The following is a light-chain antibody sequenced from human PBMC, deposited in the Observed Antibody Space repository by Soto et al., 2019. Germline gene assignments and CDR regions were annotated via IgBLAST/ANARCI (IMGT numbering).Light chain of an antibody. CDR1: QSLLHSNGYNY. CDR2: LGS. J-gene: IGKJ1*01. CDR3: MQALQTQWT. V-gene: IGKV2-28*01. Sequence: DIVMTQSPLSLPVTPGEPASISCRSSQSLLHSNGYNYLDWYLQKPGQSPQLLIYLGSNRASGVPDRFSGSGSGTDFTLKITRGEAEDVGVYYCMQALQTQWTFGQGTKV.